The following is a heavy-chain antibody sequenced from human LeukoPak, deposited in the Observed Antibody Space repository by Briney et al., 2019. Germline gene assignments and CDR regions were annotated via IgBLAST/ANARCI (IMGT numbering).Heavy chain of an antibody. CDR2: INPNSGGT. V-gene: IGHV1-2*02. Sequence: ASVKVSCKASGYTFTGYYMHWVRQAPGQGLEWMGWINPNSGGTNYAQKFQGRVTMTRDTSISTAYMELRSLRSDDTAVYYCARDYVDSHSYIDYWGQGTLVTVSS. CDR3: ARDYVDSHSYIDY. D-gene: IGHD2-15*01. J-gene: IGHJ4*02. CDR1: GYTFTGYY.